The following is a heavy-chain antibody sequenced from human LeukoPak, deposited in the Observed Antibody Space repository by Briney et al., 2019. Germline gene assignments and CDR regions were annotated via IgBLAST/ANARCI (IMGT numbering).Heavy chain of an antibody. D-gene: IGHD3-22*01. Sequence: PGRSLRLSCAASGFTFSNHAMYWIRQAPGNGLEWVAAISYHGSAQYSAGDVKGRFTISRDNSNNMVYLQMNSLRNEDTGVYYCARSLWPQWFYGVDLWGHGTTVMVSS. CDR2: ISYHGSAQ. V-gene: IGHV3-30-3*01. CDR3: ARSLWPQWFYGVDL. J-gene: IGHJ6*02. CDR1: GFTFSNHA.